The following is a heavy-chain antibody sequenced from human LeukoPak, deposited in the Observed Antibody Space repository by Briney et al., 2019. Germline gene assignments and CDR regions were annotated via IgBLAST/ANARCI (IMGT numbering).Heavy chain of an antibody. V-gene: IGHV3-30*18. Sequence: GGSVRLSCVVSGFTFRSYGMHWVRQAPGKGLEWVAVISYDGSNKYYADSVKGRFTISRDNSKNTLYLQMNSLRAEDTAVYYYAKRGYYYNSSGYYSPTYFDYWGQGTLVIVSS. CDR1: GFTFRSYG. CDR3: AKRGYYYNSSGYYSPTYFDY. D-gene: IGHD3-22*01. J-gene: IGHJ4*02. CDR2: ISYDGSNK.